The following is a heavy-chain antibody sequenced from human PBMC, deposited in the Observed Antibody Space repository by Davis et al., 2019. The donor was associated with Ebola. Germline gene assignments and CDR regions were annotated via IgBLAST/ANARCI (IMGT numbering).Heavy chain of an antibody. J-gene: IGHJ5*02. V-gene: IGHV3-48*03. CDR3: ARGGGGTFTS. D-gene: IGHD1-26*01. Sequence: GGSLRLSCAASGFTFSHYEMNWVRQAPGKGLEWVSYISTSGDTTYYTESVQGRFTISRDGAKNALLLQMNSLRAEDTAVYYCARGGGGTFTSWGQGTLVTVSS. CDR1: GFTFSHYE. CDR2: ISTSGDTT.